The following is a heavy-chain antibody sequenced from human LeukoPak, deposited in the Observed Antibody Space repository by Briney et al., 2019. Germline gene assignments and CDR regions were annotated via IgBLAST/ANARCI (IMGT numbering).Heavy chain of an antibody. CDR2: ISGDGRRT. CDR1: GLTFGHQY. CDR3: ATLHFYAMGV. Sequence: GGSLRLSCAASGLTFGHQYMTWIRQTPGKGLEWVSFISGDGRRTFYPDSVKGRFTISMDNTKSSLYLQVNSLRAEDTAMYYCATLHFYAMGVWGQGTTVTVSS. V-gene: IGHV3-11*01. J-gene: IGHJ6*02.